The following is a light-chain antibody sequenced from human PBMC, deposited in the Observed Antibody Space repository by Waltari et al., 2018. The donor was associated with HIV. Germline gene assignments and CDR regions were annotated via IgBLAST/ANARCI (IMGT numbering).Light chain of an antibody. V-gene: IGKV3-11*01. CDR2: DAS. J-gene: IGKJ4*01. CDR1: QSVSTY. CDR3: QQRSNWPPLT. Sequence: EIVLTQSPATLSLSPGESATLSCRASQSVSTYLAWDQQKPGQAPRLLIFDASNRATGVPARFSGSGSGTEFTLTIDSLEPEDFAVYYCQQRSNWPPLTFGGGTKVDIK.